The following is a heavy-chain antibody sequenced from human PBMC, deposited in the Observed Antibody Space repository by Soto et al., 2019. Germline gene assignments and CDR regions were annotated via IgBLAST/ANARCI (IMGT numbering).Heavy chain of an antibody. CDR2: ISAYNGNS. CDR1: GSTFTSYG. Sequence: QVQLVQSGAEVKKPGASVKVSCKASGSTFTSYGISWVRQAPGPGLEWMGCISAYNGNSNYPQKLPGRVTMTNDTSTSTADMELRRRRSDDTAVYYCARWTTVETGNYWGQGTLVTVSS. CDR3: ARWTTVETGNY. V-gene: IGHV1-18*01. J-gene: IGHJ4*02. D-gene: IGHD4-17*01.